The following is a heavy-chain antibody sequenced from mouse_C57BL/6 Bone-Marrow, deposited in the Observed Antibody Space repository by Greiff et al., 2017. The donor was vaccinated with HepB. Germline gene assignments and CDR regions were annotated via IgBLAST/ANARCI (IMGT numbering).Heavy chain of an antibody. Sequence: EVQGVESGGGLVQPGGSMKLSCAASGFTFSDAWMDWVRQSPEKGLEWVAEIRNKANNHATYYAESVKGRFTISRDDSKSSVYLQMNSLRAEDTGIYYCTRGGNYGFAYWGQGTLVTVSA. CDR1: GFTFSDAW. V-gene: IGHV6-6*01. J-gene: IGHJ3*01. D-gene: IGHD2-1*01. CDR2: IRNKANNHAT. CDR3: TRGGNYGFAY.